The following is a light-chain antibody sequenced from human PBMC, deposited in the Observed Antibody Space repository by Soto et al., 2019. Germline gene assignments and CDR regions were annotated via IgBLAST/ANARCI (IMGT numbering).Light chain of an antibody. CDR1: QSVNSQ. V-gene: IGKV3-15*01. CDR3: QQYNNWPPLT. CDR2: GAS. J-gene: IGKJ4*01. Sequence: EIVMTQSPATLSVSRGERATLSCRASQSVNSQLAWYQQKPGQAPRLLIYGASTRATGIPARFSGSGSGTEFTLTISSLQSEDYAVYYCQQYNNWPPLTFGGGTKVEIK.